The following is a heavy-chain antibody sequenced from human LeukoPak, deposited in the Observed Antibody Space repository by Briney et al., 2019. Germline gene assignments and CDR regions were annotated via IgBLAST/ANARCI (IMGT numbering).Heavy chain of an antibody. J-gene: IGHJ4*02. CDR2: IYTSGST. D-gene: IGHD2-15*01. CDR1: GGSISSGSYY. CDR3: ASLRRNGRYCSGGSCYKTPGTDY. V-gene: IGHV4-61*02. Sequence: SETLSLTCTVSGGSISSGSYYWSWIRQPAGKGLEWIGRIYTSGSTNYNPSLKSRVTISVDTSKNQFSLKLSSVTAADTAVYYCASLRRNGRYCSGGSCYKTPGTDYWGQGTLVTVSS.